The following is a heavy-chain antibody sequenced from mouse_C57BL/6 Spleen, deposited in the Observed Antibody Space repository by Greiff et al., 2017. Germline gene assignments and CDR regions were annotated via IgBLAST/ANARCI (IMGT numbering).Heavy chain of an antibody. CDR1: GFTFSSYT. D-gene: IGHD4-1*01. CDR2: ISGGGGNT. Sequence: EVKLVESGGGLVKPGGSLKLSCAASGFTFSSYTMSWVRQTPEKRLEWVATISGGGGNTYYPDSVKGRFTISRDNAKNTLYLQMSSLRSEDTALYDCARLTGTDAMDYWGQGTSVTVSS. CDR3: ARLTGTDAMDY. J-gene: IGHJ4*01. V-gene: IGHV5-9*01.